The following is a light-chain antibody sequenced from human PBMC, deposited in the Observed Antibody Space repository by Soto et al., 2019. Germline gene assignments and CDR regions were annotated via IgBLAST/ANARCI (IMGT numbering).Light chain of an antibody. Sequence: DIQMTQSPSSLSASVGDRVTITCRTSQSISLYLNWYQQKQGKAPQLLIYAASSLQSGVPSRFSGSGSGTDFTLTISSLQPEDFATYYCQQSYSTPRTFGQGTKLEIK. CDR2: AAS. CDR1: QSISLY. CDR3: QQSYSTPRT. J-gene: IGKJ2*02. V-gene: IGKV1-39*01.